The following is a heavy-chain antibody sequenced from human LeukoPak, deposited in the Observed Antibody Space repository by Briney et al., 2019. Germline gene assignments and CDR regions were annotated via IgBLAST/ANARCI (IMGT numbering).Heavy chain of an antibody. J-gene: IGHJ4*02. CDR2: MNHSGST. D-gene: IGHD3-10*01. CDR3: ARGELFDY. V-gene: IGHV4-34*01. CDR1: GGSLSGYY. Sequence: SETLSLTCEVYGGSLSGYYWSWIRQPPGKGLEWIGEMNHSGSTYYNPSLKSRVTISVDRSKNQFSLKLSSVTAADTAVYYCARGELFDYWGQGTLVTVSS.